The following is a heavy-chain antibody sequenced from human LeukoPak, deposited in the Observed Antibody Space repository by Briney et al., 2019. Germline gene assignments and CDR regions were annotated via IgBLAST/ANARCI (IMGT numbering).Heavy chain of an antibody. D-gene: IGHD6-19*01. V-gene: IGHV4-34*01. CDR3: ARGRGRAVAGTGYFDY. Sequence: SETLSLTCAVYGGSFSGYYWSWIRQPPGKGLEWIGEINHSGSTNYNPSLKSRVTISVDTSKNQFSLKLSSVTAADTAVYYCARGRGRAVAGTGYFDYWGQETLVTVSS. CDR1: GGSFSGYY. CDR2: INHSGST. J-gene: IGHJ4*02.